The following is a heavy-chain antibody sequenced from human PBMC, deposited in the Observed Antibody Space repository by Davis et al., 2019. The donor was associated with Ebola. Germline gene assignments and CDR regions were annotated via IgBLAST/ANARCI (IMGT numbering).Heavy chain of an antibody. CDR2: INHSGST. V-gene: IGHV4-34*01. J-gene: IGHJ6*02. CDR1: GGSFSGYY. Sequence: MPGGSLRLSCAVYGGSFSGYYWSWIRQPPGKGLEWIGEINHSGSTNYNPSLKSRVTISVDTSKNQFSLKLSSVTAADTAVYYCARDGVVVVPAAILSYYYGMDVWGQGTTVTVSS. CDR3: ARDGVVVVPAAILSYYYGMDV. D-gene: IGHD2-2*02.